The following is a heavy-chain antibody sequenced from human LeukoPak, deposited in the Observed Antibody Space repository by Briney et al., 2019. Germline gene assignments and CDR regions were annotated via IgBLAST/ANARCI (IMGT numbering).Heavy chain of an antibody. V-gene: IGHV1-46*01. D-gene: IGHD1-26*01. CDR2: INPSGGST. CDR3: ARDNSVGDTAWWFDP. J-gene: IGHJ5*02. Sequence: ASVKVSCKASGYIFTSYYMHWVRQAPGQGLEWMGLINPSGGSTSYAQKFQGRVTMTRDMSTSTDYMELSSLRSEDTAVYYCARDNSVGDTAWWFDPWGQGTLVTVSS. CDR1: GYIFTSYY.